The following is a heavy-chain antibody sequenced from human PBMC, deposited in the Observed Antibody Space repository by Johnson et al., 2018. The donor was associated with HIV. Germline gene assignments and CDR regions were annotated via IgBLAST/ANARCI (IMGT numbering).Heavy chain of an antibody. CDR2: ISNNGGTT. D-gene: IGHD3-22*01. Sequence: VQLVESGGGLVQPGGSLRLSCAASGFTFSTYAMHWVRQAPGKGLEYVSAISNNGGTTYYANSVEGRFTISRDNSKNTLYLQMGSLRAEDMAVYYCAIPYYYDSGAYHWGQGTLVTVSS. CDR3: AIPYYYDSGAYH. J-gene: IGHJ3*01. V-gene: IGHV3-64*01. CDR1: GFTFSTYA.